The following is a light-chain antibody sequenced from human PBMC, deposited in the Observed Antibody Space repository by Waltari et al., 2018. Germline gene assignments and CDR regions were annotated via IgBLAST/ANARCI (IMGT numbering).Light chain of an antibody. V-gene: IGLV2-14*03. CDR1: SSDDGDLDC. CDR2: DVS. CDR3: SSYTSSSPYV. J-gene: IGLJ1*01. Sequence: SALTQPATVSGSPGQWATLSCTATSSDDGDLDCYHWYQQHPGEAPKLMIFDVSNRPSGVSYRFSVSKSGNTASLTISGLQAEDEADYYCSSYTSSSPYVFGTGTKVTVL.